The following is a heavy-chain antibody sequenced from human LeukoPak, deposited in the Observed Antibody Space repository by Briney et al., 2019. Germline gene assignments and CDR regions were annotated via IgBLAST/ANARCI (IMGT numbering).Heavy chain of an antibody. Sequence: PGGSLRLSCAASGFTFSSYAMSWVRQAPGKGLEWVSAISGSGGSTYYADSVKGRFTISRDNSKNTLYLQMNSLRAEDTAVYYCAKDSRRRDYYDSSGYYYVPYYFDYWGQGTLVTVSS. J-gene: IGHJ4*02. CDR1: GFTFSSYA. D-gene: IGHD3-22*01. CDR2: ISGSGGST. V-gene: IGHV3-23*01. CDR3: AKDSRRRDYYDSSGYYYVPYYFDY.